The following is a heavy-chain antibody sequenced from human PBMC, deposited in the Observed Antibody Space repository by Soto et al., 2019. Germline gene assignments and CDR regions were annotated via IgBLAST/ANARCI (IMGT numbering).Heavy chain of an antibody. CDR2: ISSSSSYI. CDR1: GFTFSRYS. V-gene: IGHV3-21*01. D-gene: IGHD6-6*01. CDR3: ARSSIPGTFDY. Sequence: GGSLRLSCAASGFTFSRYSMNWVRQAPGKGLEWVSSISSSSSYIYYADSVKGRFTISRDNAKNSLYLQMNSLRAEDTAVYYCARSSIPGTFDYWGQGTQVTVSS. J-gene: IGHJ4*02.